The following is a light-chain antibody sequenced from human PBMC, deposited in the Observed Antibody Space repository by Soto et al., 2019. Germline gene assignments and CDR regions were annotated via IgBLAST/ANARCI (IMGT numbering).Light chain of an antibody. CDR1: QSISSW. CDR2: DAS. V-gene: IGKV1-5*01. CDR3: QHYNSYGT. J-gene: IGKJ1*01. Sequence: IQMTQSPSTLSVSLGDRVTITCRASQSISSWLAWYQQKPGKAPKLLIYDASSLETGVPSRFSGSGSGTEFTLTISSLQPDDFATYYCQHYNSYGTFGQGTKVDIK.